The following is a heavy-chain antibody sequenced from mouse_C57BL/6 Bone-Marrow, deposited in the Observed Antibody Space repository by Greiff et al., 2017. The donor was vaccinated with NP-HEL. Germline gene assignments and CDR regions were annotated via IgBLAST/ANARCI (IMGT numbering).Heavy chain of an antibody. CDR1: GYTFTSYW. V-gene: IGHV1-55*01. D-gene: IGHD2-2*01. J-gene: IGHJ3*01. Sequence: QVQLQQPGAELVKPGASVKMSCKASGYTFTSYWITWVKQRPGQGLEWIGDIYPGSGSTNYNEKFKSKATLTVDTSSSTAYMQLSSLTSEDSAVYYCARALSTMVTRGFAYWGQGTLVTVSA. CDR2: IYPGSGST. CDR3: ARALSTMVTRGFAY.